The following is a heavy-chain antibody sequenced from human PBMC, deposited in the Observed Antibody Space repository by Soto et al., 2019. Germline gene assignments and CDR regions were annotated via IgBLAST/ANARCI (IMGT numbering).Heavy chain of an antibody. CDR2: ISSSGTYI. V-gene: IGHV3-21*01. J-gene: IGHJ3*02. CDR3: AKGAPGDYYDSSGLDAFNI. Sequence: PGGSLRLSCVVSGFTFSYYTIIWVRQAPGKGLEWVSSISSSGTYIYFADSVKGRFAISRDNTRNSLYLQMNSLRAEDTAMYYCAKGAPGDYYDSSGLDAFNIWGQGTMVTVSS. CDR1: GFTFSYYT. D-gene: IGHD3-22*01.